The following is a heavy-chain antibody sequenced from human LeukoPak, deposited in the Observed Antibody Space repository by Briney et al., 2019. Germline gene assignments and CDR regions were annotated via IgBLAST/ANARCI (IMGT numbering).Heavy chain of an antibody. CDR3: ARSGHRRYYYTSGPDY. CDR2: IIPIFGTA. J-gene: IGHJ4*02. D-gene: IGHD3-10*01. V-gene: IGHV1-69*06. CDR1: GGTFSSYA. Sequence: ASVKVSCKASGGTFSSYAISWVRQAPGQGLEWMEGIIPIFGTANYAQKFQGRVTITADKSTSTAYMELSSLRSEDTAVYYCARSGHRRYYYTSGPDYWGQGTLVTVSS.